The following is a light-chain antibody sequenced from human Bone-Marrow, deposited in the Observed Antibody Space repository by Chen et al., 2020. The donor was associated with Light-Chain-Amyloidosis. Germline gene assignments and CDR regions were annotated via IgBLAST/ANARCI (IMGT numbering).Light chain of an antibody. CDR3: AAWDDSLSGYV. V-gene: IGLV1-47*01. J-gene: IGLJ1*01. Sequence: QSVLTQPPSASGTPGQRVPISCSGSSSNIVSNYVYWYQQLPGAAPKLLVHRYNQQPSGVPDRFSGSRSATSASLAISGLRSEDEADYYCAAWDDSLSGYVFGTGTKVTVL. CDR1: SSNIVSNY. CDR2: RYN.